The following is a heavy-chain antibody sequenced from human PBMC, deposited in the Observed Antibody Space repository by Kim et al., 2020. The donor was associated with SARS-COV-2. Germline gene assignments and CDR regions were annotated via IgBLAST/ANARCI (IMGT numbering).Heavy chain of an antibody. V-gene: IGHV3-23*01. J-gene: IGHJ3*02. CDR2: ISGNSGTI. CDR1: GFTFSTHA. CDR3: VKGLSGSRAFDI. D-gene: IGHD6-25*01. Sequence: GGSLRLSCAASGFTFSTHAMTWVRQAPGKGLEWVSIISGNSGTIYYADSVKGRFTISRDNSKNTLYLQMNSLRAEDTAVYYCVKGLSGSRAFDIWGQGTKVTVSS.